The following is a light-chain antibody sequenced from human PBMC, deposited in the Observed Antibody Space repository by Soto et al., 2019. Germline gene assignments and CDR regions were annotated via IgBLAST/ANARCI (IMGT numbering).Light chain of an antibody. CDR2: SAS. CDR1: QSVSSN. J-gene: IGKJ4*01. Sequence: EIVMTQSPATLSVSPGERATLSCRASQSVSSNLAWYQQKPGQAPRPLIYSASVRAPGTPARFSGSGSETDFTLTISSLEPEDFAVYYCQERNRWPRGTFGAGTKVDIK. V-gene: IGKV3-11*01. CDR3: QERNRWPRGT.